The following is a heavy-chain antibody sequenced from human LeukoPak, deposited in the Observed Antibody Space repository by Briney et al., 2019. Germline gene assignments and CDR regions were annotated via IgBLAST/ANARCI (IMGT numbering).Heavy chain of an antibody. Sequence: PGGSLRLSCAASGFTFSSYAMSWVRQAPGKGLEWVSGVSSSGDRTYYADSVKGRFTISRDNSKNTLYLQMNSLRAEDTAVYYCAKDAIVTTPEEAFDIWGQGTMVTVSS. CDR1: GFTFSSYA. CDR3: AKDAIVTTPEEAFDI. D-gene: IGHD4-11*01. CDR2: VSSSGDRT. J-gene: IGHJ3*02. V-gene: IGHV3-23*01.